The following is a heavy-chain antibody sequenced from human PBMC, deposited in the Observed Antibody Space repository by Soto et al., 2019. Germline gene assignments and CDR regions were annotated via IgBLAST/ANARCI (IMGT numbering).Heavy chain of an antibody. CDR1: GGYISSSGYY. CDR3: ARLFPRVVPAAIYFDY. Sequence: SETLSLTCTVSGGYISSSGYYWGWIRQPPGKGLEWIGSIYYSGSTYYNPSLKSRVTISVDTSKNQFSLKLSSVTAADTAVYYCARLFPRVVPAAIYFDYWGQGTLVTVSS. J-gene: IGHJ4*02. D-gene: IGHD2-2*01. CDR2: IYYSGST. V-gene: IGHV4-39*01.